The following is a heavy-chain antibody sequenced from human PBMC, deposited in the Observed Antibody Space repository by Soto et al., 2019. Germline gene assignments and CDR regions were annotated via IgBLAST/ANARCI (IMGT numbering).Heavy chain of an antibody. CDR1: GFTFSSYS. CDR2: ISSSSSYI. V-gene: IGHV3-21*01. J-gene: IGHJ3*02. CDR3: ARGNPTTYYYDSSGRYDAFDI. D-gene: IGHD3-22*01. Sequence: GGSLRLSCAASGFTFSSYSMNWVRQAPGKGLEWVSSISSSSSYIYYADSVKGRFTISRDNAKNSLYLQMNSLRAEDTAVYYCARGNPTTYYYDSSGRYDAFDIWGQGTMVTVS.